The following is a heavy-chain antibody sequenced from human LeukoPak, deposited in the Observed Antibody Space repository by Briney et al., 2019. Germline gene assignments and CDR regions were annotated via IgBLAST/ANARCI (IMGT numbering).Heavy chain of an antibody. Sequence: LTLSCSVSGLPISDALSRVRQLRGTGRASVVFIRISAYGATTEYSAPVKDRFSISRDDSNSLVYLQMNTLKTEDTAVYYCASHRLESHDIQFDYWGQGAQVTVSS. CDR2: IRISAYGATT. V-gene: IGHV3-49*04. CDR1: GLPISDA. J-gene: IGHJ4*02. D-gene: IGHD1-1*01. CDR3: ASHRLESHDIQFDY.